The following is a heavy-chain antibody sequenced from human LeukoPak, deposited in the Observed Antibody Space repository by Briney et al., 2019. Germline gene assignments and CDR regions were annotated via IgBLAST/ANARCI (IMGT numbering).Heavy chain of an antibody. Sequence: SPSETLSLTCTVSGGSINRNDYYWTWIRQPAGKGLEWIGRIYTRGTTYYNPSLKSRVTISIDTSKNQFSLKLSSVTAADTAIYYCARVFGGNDFNYYYYYMDVWGKGTTVTISS. D-gene: IGHD5-12*01. J-gene: IGHJ6*03. CDR3: ARVFGGNDFNYYYYYMDV. V-gene: IGHV4-61*02. CDR2: IYTRGTT. CDR1: GGSINRNDYY.